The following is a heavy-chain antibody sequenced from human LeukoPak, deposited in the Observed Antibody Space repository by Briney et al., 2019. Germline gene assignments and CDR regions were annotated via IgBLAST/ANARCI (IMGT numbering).Heavy chain of an antibody. V-gene: IGHV4-31*03. J-gene: IGHJ4*02. CDR2: IYYSGST. CDR3: ASGANLWSFY. D-gene: IGHD3-10*01. CDR1: GGSISSGGYY. Sequence: NPSETLSLTCTVSGGSISSGGYYWSWIRQHPGKGLEWIGYIYYSGSTYYNPSLKSRVTISVDTSKNQFSLKLSSVTAADTAVYYCASGANLWSFYWGQGTLVTVSS.